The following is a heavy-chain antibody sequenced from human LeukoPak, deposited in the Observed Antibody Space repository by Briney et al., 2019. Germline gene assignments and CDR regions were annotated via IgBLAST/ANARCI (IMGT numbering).Heavy chain of an antibody. CDR1: GFTFSSYD. CDR2: ISGSGGST. J-gene: IGHJ4*02. Sequence: GGSLRLSCAAYGFTFSSYDMSWIRQAPGKGLEWISAISGSGGSTYYADSVKGRFTISRDNSKNTLYLQMNSLRDEDTAVYYCAKDRRYSSSWFSYWGQGTLVTVSS. D-gene: IGHD6-13*01. CDR3: AKDRRYSSSWFSY. V-gene: IGHV3-23*01.